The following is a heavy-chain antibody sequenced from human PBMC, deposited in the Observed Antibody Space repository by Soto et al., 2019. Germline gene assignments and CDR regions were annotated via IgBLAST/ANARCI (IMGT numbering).Heavy chain of an antibody. CDR3: AKDSWYFDL. CDR2: IDTSGHST. D-gene: IGHD6-13*01. CDR1: GFVFSDFL. V-gene: IGHV3-74*01. J-gene: IGHJ4*02. Sequence: GGSLRLSCEASGFVFSDFLMHWVRHVPGKGLVWVARIDTSGHSTNYAESVKGRFTISRDNAKNTVSLQMNSLRVEDTGVYYCAKDSWYFDLWGQGSQVTVSS.